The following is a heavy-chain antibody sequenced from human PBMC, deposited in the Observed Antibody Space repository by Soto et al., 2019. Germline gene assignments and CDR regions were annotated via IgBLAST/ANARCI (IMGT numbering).Heavy chain of an antibody. CDR3: ARTASSGWYPNAFDL. D-gene: IGHD6-19*01. CDR2: IYSGGST. J-gene: IGHJ3*01. Sequence: GGSLRLSCAASGFTVSSNYMSWVRQAPGKGLEWVSVIYSGGSTYYADSVKGRFTISRDNSKNTLYLQMNSLRAEDTAVYYCARTASSGWYPNAFDLCRQGTMVTVSS. CDR1: GFTVSSNY. V-gene: IGHV3-66*01.